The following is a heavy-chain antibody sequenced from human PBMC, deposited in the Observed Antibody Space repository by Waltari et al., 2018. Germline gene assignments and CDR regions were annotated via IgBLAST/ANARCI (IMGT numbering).Heavy chain of an antibody. CDR3: AKEQSSGWSFPHFDY. J-gene: IGHJ4*02. Sequence: QVQLVESGGGVVQPGGSLRLSCAASGFTLSSYGMHWVRQAPGKGLEWVAFIRYDGSNKYYADSVKGRFTISRDNSKNTLYLQMNSLRAEDTAVYYCAKEQSSGWSFPHFDYWGQGTLVTVSS. CDR2: IRYDGSNK. V-gene: IGHV3-30*02. D-gene: IGHD6-19*01. CDR1: GFTLSSYG.